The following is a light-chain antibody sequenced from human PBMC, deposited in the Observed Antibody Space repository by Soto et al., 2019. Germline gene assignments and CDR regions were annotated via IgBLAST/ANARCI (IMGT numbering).Light chain of an antibody. Sequence: EILLTQSPGTLSLSPSETATLSCRASQGVRYNYLAWYQQRPGQPPRLIIYAAASRASGIQDRFSGSVSGTDFTLTIRSLEPEDVAVYFCQQYGTSPVTLGGGTKVDIK. J-gene: IGKJ4*01. CDR3: QQYGTSPVT. CDR2: AAA. V-gene: IGKV3-20*01. CDR1: QGVRYNY.